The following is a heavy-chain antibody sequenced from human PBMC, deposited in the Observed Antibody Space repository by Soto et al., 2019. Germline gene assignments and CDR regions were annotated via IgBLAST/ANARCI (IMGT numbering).Heavy chain of an antibody. CDR1: GDSVSSNSAA. D-gene: IGHD6-13*01. Sequence: PSQTLSLTCAISGDSVSSNSAAWNWIRQSPSRGLEWLGRTYYRSKWNNDYAVSVKSRITFNPDTSKNQFSLHLNSVTPEDTAVYYFARERVRPQLAYYFDHLGQGTLVTVSS. CDR3: ARERVRPQLAYYFDH. CDR2: TYYRSKWNN. J-gene: IGHJ4*02. V-gene: IGHV6-1*01.